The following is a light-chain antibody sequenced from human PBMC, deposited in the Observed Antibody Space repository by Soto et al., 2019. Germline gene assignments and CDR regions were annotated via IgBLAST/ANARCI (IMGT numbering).Light chain of an antibody. V-gene: IGKV1-5*02. CDR2: DAS. CDR3: QQYNTYST. CDR1: QSVSTR. Sequence: DIQMTQSPSSLSASVGDRVTIICRASQSVSTRLAWYQQKPGKAPKVLIYDASSWAGGVPSRFTGSGSGTEFTLTINSLQPDDFATYYCQQYNTYSTLGQGTRLEIK. J-gene: IGKJ5*01.